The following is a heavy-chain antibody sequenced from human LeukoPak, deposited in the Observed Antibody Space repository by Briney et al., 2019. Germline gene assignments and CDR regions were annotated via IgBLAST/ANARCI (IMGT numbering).Heavy chain of an antibody. J-gene: IGHJ3*02. Sequence: TGGSLRLSCAASGFTVSSNYMSWVRQAPGKGLEWVSVIYSGGSTYYADSVKGRFTISRDNSKNTLYLQMNSLRAEDTAVYYCVSSQWLRFVFDAFDIWGQGTMVTVSS. V-gene: IGHV3-53*01. CDR3: VSSQWLRFVFDAFDI. D-gene: IGHD5-12*01. CDR2: IYSGGST. CDR1: GFTVSSNY.